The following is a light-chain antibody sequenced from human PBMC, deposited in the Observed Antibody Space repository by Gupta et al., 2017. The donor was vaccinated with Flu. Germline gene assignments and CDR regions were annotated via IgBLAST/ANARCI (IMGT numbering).Light chain of an antibody. CDR3: GTWDSSPSVGG. CDR1: SANIANNF. J-gene: IGLJ3*02. Sequence: QSVLTPPPSVSAAPGPKVSITCPGSSANIANNFVSWYQQRPGTAPTLLIYDNDKRLPGVPDRFSGSKSGPSATLGITVPQAGDEATYYCGTWDSSPSVGGFGGGTKLTVL. V-gene: IGLV1-51*01. CDR2: DND.